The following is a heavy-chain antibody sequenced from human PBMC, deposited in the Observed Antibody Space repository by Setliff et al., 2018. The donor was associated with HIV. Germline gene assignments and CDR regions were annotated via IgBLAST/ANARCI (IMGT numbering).Heavy chain of an antibody. CDR1: GYTFTSYW. CDR2: IYPGDSDT. Sequence: GESLKISCKGSGYTFTSYWIGWVRLMPGKGLEWMGIIYPGDSDTRYSPSFQGQVTISADKSINTAFLQWSSLKASDTAIYYCARHRHTAAGTLDAFDIWGQGTVVTVSS. V-gene: IGHV5-51*01. D-gene: IGHD6-13*01. CDR3: ARHRHTAAGTLDAFDI. J-gene: IGHJ3*02.